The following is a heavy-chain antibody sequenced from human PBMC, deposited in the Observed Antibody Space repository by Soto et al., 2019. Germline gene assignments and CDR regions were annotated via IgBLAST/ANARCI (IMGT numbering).Heavy chain of an antibody. Sequence: ASVKVSCKASGYTFASYGRSRVRQAPGQGREWMGWISAYNGNTNYAQKLQGRVTMTTDTSTSTAYMELRSLRSDDTAVYYCARDYYDSSGYYYWGQGTLLTVSS. CDR2: ISAYNGNT. CDR1: GYTFASYG. J-gene: IGHJ4*02. V-gene: IGHV1-18*01. CDR3: ARDYYDSSGYYY. D-gene: IGHD3-22*01.